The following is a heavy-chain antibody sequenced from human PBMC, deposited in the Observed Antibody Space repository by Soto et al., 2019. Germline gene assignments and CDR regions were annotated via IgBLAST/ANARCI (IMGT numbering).Heavy chain of an antibody. CDR1: GFTFRIYS. CDR2: MWYDGTNK. Sequence: GGSLRLSCAASGFTFRIYSMHWVRQSPGKGLEWVAVMWYDGTNKYYGESVKGRFTISRDNSENTLYLQMNSLRVEDTAVYYCVRDATFGTKGGSFDIWGHGTLVTVSS. CDR3: VRDATFGTKGGSFDI. J-gene: IGHJ3*02. D-gene: IGHD3-16*01. V-gene: IGHV3-33*01.